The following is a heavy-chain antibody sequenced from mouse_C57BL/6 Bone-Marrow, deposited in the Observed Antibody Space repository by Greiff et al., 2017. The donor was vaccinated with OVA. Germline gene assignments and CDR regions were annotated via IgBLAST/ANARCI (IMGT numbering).Heavy chain of an antibody. V-gene: IGHV5-4*03. CDR2: ISDGGSYT. CDR1: GFTFSSYA. CDR3: ASVYYGNYFAY. Sequence: EVMLVESGGGLVKPGGSLKLSCAASGFTFSSYAMSWVRQTPEKRLEWVATISDGGSYTYYPDNVKGRFTISSDNAKNNLYLQVSHLRSEDTAMYYCASVYYGNYFAYWGQGTLVTVSA. J-gene: IGHJ3*01. D-gene: IGHD2-1*01.